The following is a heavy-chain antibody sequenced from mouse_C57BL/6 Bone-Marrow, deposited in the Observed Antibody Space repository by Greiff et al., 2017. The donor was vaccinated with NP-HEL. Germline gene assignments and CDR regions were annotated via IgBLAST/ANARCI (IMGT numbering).Heavy chain of an antibody. CDR2: IRSKSNNYAT. Sequence: EVHLVESGGGLVQPKGSLKLSCAASGFSFNTYAMNWVRQAPGKGLEWVARIRSKSNNYATYYADSVKDRFTISRDDSESMLYLQMNNLKTEDTAMYYCVRGDTTVGDYFDYWGQGTTLTVSS. V-gene: IGHV10-1*01. D-gene: IGHD1-1*01. CDR1: GFSFNTYA. J-gene: IGHJ2*01. CDR3: VRGDTTVGDYFDY.